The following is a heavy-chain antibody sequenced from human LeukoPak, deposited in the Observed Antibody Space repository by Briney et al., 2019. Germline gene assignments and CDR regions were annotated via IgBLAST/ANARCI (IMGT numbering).Heavy chain of an antibody. CDR2: IYYSGST. Sequence: SETLSLTCTVSGGSINSYYWSWIRQPPGKGLEGIGYIYYSGSTNYNPSLKSRVTISVDTSKNQFSLNLSSVTAADTAVYYCARGAYGSGISAYYYYYMDVWGKGTTVTVSS. CDR3: ARGAYGSGISAYYYYYMDV. D-gene: IGHD3-10*01. CDR1: GGSINSYY. V-gene: IGHV4-59*01. J-gene: IGHJ6*03.